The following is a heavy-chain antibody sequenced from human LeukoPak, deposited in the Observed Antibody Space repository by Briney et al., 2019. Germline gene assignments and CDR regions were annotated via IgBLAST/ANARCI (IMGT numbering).Heavy chain of an antibody. J-gene: IGHJ4*02. CDR2: VSYDGSNK. Sequence: GGSLRLSCAASGFTFSNYAMHWVRQAPDKGLEWVAVVSYDGSNKYYADSVKGRFTVSRDNSKNTPYLQMNSLRAEDTAVSYCAIGDSLGELSSSFEYWGQGTLVTVSS. CDR1: GFTFSNYA. CDR3: AIGDSLGELSSSFEY. V-gene: IGHV3-30*04. D-gene: IGHD3-16*02.